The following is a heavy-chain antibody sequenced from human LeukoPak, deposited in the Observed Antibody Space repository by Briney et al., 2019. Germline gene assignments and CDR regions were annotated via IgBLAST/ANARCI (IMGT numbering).Heavy chain of an antibody. V-gene: IGHV3-21*01. Sequence: GGSLRLSCAASGFTFSSYSMNWVRQAPGKGLEWVSSISSSSSHIYYADSVKGRFTISRDNAKNSLYLQMNSLRAEDTAVYYCARGGGSYYVVNWGQGTLVTVSS. D-gene: IGHD1-26*01. CDR1: GFTFSSYS. J-gene: IGHJ4*02. CDR3: ARGGGSYYVVN. CDR2: ISSSSSHI.